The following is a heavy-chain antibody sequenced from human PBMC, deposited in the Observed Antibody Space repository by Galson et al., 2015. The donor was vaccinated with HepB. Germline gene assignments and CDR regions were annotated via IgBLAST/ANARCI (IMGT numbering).Heavy chain of an antibody. CDR1: GGSISSSIW. CDR3: ARASSYSSSCYDY. V-gene: IGHV4-4*02. J-gene: IGHJ4*02. CDR2: VYHTGNT. D-gene: IGHD6-13*01. Sequence: LTCAVSGGSISSSIWWSWVRQPPGKGLEWIGEVYHTGNTNYNPSFKSRVTISVDKSKNQFSLQLRSATAADTAVYYCARASSYSSSCYDYWGQGTLVTVSS.